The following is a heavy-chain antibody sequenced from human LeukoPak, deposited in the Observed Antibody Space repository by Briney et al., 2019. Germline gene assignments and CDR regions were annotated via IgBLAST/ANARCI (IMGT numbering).Heavy chain of an antibody. V-gene: IGHV1-2*06. D-gene: IGHD5-18*01. CDR3: APSTDTAIAQLGSP. Sequence: ASVKVSCKTSGYTFTGYYVHWVRQAPGQGLEWMGRINPNSGGTNYAQKFQGRVTMTRDTSISTAYMELSRLRSDDTAVYYCAPSTDTAIAQLGSPWGQGTLVTVSS. CDR2: INPNSGGT. CDR1: GYTFTGYY. J-gene: IGHJ5*02.